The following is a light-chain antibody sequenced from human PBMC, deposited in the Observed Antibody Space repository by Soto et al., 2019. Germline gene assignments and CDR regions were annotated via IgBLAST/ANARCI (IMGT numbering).Light chain of an antibody. J-gene: IGLJ1*01. Sequence: QSVLTQPASVSDSPGQSITISCTGTSSDVGGSNFVSWYQQHPGKPPKLIIYDVANRPSGVSNRFSGSKSGSTASLIISRLQTEDEADYYCVSYTSITTYVFGTGTKLTVL. V-gene: IGLV2-14*03. CDR1: SSDVGGSNF. CDR3: VSYTSITTYV. CDR2: DVA.